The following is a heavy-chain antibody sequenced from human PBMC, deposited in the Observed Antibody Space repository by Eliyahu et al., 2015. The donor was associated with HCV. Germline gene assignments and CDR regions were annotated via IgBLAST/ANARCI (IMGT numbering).Heavy chain of an antibody. CDR3: ARGPEIQNVYYYNY. CDR2: IIPIFGTA. CDR1: GGTFSTYS. D-gene: IGHD3-22*01. V-gene: IGHV1-69*01. Sequence: QVQLVQSGAEVKKPGXSVKVSCKASGGTFSTYSIDWVRQAPGQGLEWMGGIIPIFGTANYAQKFQGRVTITADESTSTAYMELSSLRSEDTAVYYCARGPEIQNVYYYNYWGQGTLVTVSS. J-gene: IGHJ4*02.